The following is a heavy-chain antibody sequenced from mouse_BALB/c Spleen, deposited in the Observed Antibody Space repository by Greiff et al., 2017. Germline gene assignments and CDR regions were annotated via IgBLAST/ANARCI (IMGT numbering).Heavy chain of an antibody. CDR3: ARSSEQGFAY. V-gene: IGHV1-80*01. Sequence: LVESGAELVRPGSSVKISCKASGYAFSSYWMNWVKQRPGQGLEWIGQIYPGDGDTNYNGKFKGKATLTADKSSSTAYMQLSSLTSEDSAVYFCARSSEQGFAYWGQGTLVTVSA. CDR1: GYAFSSYW. CDR2: IYPGDGDT. J-gene: IGHJ3*01.